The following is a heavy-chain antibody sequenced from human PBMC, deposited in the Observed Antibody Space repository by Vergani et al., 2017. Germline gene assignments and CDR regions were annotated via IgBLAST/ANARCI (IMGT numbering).Heavy chain of an antibody. Sequence: QVQLQESGPRLVRPSQTLSLTCTVSGGSINTGAYYWSWIRQPAGKGLEWIGRIYTSGSTNYNPSLKSRVTMSVDTSKNQFSLKLRSVTAADTAVYFCARVMYRDEASTGYRLEGMDIWGQGTTVTISS. CDR1: GGSINTGAYY. V-gene: IGHV4-61*02. J-gene: IGHJ6*02. CDR3: ARVMYRDEASTGYRLEGMDI. CDR2: IYTSGST. D-gene: IGHD3-9*01.